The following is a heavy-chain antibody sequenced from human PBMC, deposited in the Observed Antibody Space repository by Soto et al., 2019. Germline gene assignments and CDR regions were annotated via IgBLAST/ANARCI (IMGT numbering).Heavy chain of an antibody. CDR1: GFTFSSYS. CDR2: ISSGSYNI. CDR3: ARGPSAASPLSDWYFDL. D-gene: IGHD6-13*01. J-gene: IGHJ2*01. Sequence: VQLVESGGGLVQPGGSLRLSCTASGFTFSSYSMNWIREAPGKGLEWVSYISSGSYNIYYADSVKGRLTISRDNAKDSLYLQMSSLRDDDSAVYYCARGPSAASPLSDWYFDLWGHGTLVTVSS. V-gene: IGHV3-48*02.